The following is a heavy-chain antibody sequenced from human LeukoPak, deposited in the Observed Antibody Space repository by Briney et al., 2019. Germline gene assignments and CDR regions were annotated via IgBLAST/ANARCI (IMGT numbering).Heavy chain of an antibody. Sequence: SETLSLTCTVSGGSISSSSYYWGWIRQPPGKGLEWIGSIYYSGSTYYNPSLKSRVTISVDTSKNQFSLKLSSVTAADTAVYYCARVLAVAGSSWYFDLWGRGTLVTVSS. D-gene: IGHD6-19*01. CDR2: IYYSGST. CDR1: GGSISSSSYY. V-gene: IGHV4-39*01. CDR3: ARVLAVAGSSWYFDL. J-gene: IGHJ2*01.